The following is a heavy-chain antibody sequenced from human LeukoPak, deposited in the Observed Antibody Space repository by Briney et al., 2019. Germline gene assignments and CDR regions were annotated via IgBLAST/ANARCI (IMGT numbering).Heavy chain of an antibody. CDR1: GGSISSDF. V-gene: IGHV4-59*08. Sequence: PSEGLSLTCTVSGGSISSDFWSWIRQPPGKGLEWIGDIYYSDSTNCNPALKSPVTISVDTSHNQFSLKLSSVTAADTAVYYCARRSSGYGDFDYWGQGTLVTVSS. CDR3: ARRSSGYGDFDY. CDR2: IYYSDST. D-gene: IGHD3-22*01. J-gene: IGHJ4*02.